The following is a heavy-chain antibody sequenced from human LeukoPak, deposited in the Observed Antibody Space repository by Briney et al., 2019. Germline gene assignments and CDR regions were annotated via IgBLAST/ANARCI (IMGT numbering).Heavy chain of an antibody. CDR3: VRGYYDLSGYYRVDYFDY. CDR1: GYTFTDYY. CDR2: INPNSGGT. D-gene: IGHD3-22*01. V-gene: IGHV1-2*02. Sequence: ASVKVSCKSSGYTFTDYYMHWVRQAPGQGLEWMGWINPNSGGTNYAQKFQGRVTVTRDTSISTAYMELSRLRSDDTAVYYCVRGYYDLSGYYRVDYFDYWGQGTLVTVSS. J-gene: IGHJ4*02.